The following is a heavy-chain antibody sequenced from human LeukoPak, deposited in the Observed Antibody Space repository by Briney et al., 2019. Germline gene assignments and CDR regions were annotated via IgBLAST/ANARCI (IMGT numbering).Heavy chain of an antibody. Sequence: ASVKVSCKASGYTFTSYYMHWVRQAPGQGLEWMGIINPSSGSTNYAQKFQGRVTMTRDTSTSTLYMELSSLRSEDTAVYYCAREGVAATGLDYWGQGTLVTVSS. J-gene: IGHJ4*02. V-gene: IGHV1-46*01. D-gene: IGHD6-13*01. CDR1: GYTFTSYY. CDR2: INPSSGST. CDR3: AREGVAATGLDY.